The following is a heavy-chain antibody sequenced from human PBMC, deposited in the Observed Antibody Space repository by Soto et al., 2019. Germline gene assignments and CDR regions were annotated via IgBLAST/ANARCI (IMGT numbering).Heavy chain of an antibody. CDR3: ARGPGWLLSPLQKTYYYYYGMDV. Sequence: PSETLSLTCAVYGGSFSGYYWSWIRQPPGKGLEWIGEINHSGSTNYNPSLKSRVTISVDTSKNQFSLKLSSVTAADTAVYYCARGPGWLLSPLQKTYYYYYGMDVWGQGTTVTVSS. J-gene: IGHJ6*02. CDR1: GGSFSGYY. D-gene: IGHD3-9*01. V-gene: IGHV4-34*01. CDR2: INHSGST.